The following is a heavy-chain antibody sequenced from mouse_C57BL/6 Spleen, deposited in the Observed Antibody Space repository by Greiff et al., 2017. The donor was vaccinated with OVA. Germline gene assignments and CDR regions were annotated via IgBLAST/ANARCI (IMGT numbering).Heavy chain of an antibody. V-gene: IGHV1-52*01. D-gene: IGHD2-4*01. Sequence: QVQLQQPGAELVRPGSSVKLSCKASGYTFTSYWMHWVKQRPIQGLEWIGNIDPSDSETRYNQKFKDKATLTVDKSSSTAYMQLSSLTSEDSAVYYCASAPYDYDVGVYFDYWGQGTTLTVSS. CDR3: ASAPYDYDVGVYFDY. J-gene: IGHJ2*01. CDR1: GYTFTSYW. CDR2: IDPSDSET.